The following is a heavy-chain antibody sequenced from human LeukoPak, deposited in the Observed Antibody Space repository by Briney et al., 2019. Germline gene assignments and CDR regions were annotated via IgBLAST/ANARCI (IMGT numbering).Heavy chain of an antibody. CDR1: GYSFTNYW. V-gene: IGHV5-10-1*01. CDR3: ARSAGCSGGSCYTPKDYYYYAMDV. CDR2: IDPSDSYT. J-gene: IGHJ6*02. D-gene: IGHD2-15*01. Sequence: GESLRISCKGSGYSFTNYWINWVRQMPGKGLEWMGRIDPSDSYTNYSPSFQGHVTISADKSISTAYLQWSSLKASDTAMYYCARSAGCSGGSCYTPKDYYYYAMDVWGQGTTVTVSS.